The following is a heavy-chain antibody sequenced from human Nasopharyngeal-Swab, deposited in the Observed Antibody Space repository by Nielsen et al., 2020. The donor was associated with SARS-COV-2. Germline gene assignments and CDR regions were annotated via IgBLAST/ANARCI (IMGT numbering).Heavy chain of an antibody. CDR2: IYYSGST. Sequence: PGKGLEWIGYIYYSGSTNYNPSLKSRVTISVDTSKNQFSLKLSSMTAADTAVYYCARVAAAGGDVWGQGTTVTVSS. J-gene: IGHJ6*02. D-gene: IGHD6-13*01. V-gene: IGHV4-59*13. CDR3: ARVAAAGGDV.